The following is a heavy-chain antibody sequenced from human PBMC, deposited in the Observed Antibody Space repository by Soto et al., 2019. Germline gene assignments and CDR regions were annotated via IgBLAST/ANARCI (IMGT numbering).Heavy chain of an antibody. CDR3: AKDTDWFDP. J-gene: IGHJ5*02. CDR1: GFTFSSYG. Sequence: QVQLVESGGGVVQPGRSLRISCAASGFTFSSYGMHWVRQAPGKGLEWVAVISYDGSNKYYARSVKGRFTISRDNSKNALYLQMNSLRAEDTAVYYCAKDTDWFDPWGHGTLVTVSS. CDR2: ISYDGSNK. D-gene: IGHD2-8*02. V-gene: IGHV3-30*18.